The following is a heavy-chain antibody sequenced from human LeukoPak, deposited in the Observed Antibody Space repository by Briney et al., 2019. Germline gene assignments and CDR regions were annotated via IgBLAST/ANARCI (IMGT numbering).Heavy chain of an antibody. V-gene: IGHV4-38-2*01. CDR2: IYHSGST. CDR3: ARRPIWYLLRWFDP. CDR1: GYSISSGYY. D-gene: IGHD4/OR15-4a*01. Sequence: SETLSLTCAVSGYSISSGYYWGWIRQPPGKGLEWIGSIYHSGSTYYNPSLKSRVTISVDTSKNQFSLKLSSVTAADTAVYYCARRPIWYLLRWFDPWGQGTLVTVSS. J-gene: IGHJ5*02.